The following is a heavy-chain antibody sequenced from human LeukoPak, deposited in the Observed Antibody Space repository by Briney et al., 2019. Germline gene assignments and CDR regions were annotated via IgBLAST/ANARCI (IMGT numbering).Heavy chain of an antibody. CDR3: GRRVSSGWDYFNGLDV. V-gene: IGHV4-39*01. D-gene: IGHD6-19*01. J-gene: IGHJ6*02. Sequence: SETLSLTCKVSVGSIGRSGFFWRWFRQPPGKVLDWIGSIYYPCTTHYNPSLESRVTRSVDTTKYQIFLTLRSVTATDTAVYYCGRRVSSGWDYFNGLDVWGQGTAVTVSS. CDR1: VGSIGRSGFF. CDR2: IYYPCTT.